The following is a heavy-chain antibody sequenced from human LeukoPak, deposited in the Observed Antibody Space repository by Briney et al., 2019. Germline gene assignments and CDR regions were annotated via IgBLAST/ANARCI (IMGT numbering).Heavy chain of an antibody. V-gene: IGHV1-69*06. J-gene: IGHJ4*02. CDR1: GGTFSSYA. Sequence: ASVKVSFKASGGTFSSYAISWVRQAPGQGLEWMGGIIPIFGTANYAQKFQGRVTITADKSTSTAYMELSSLRSEDTAVYYCARAGKLYYGSGSPRSYFDYWGQGTLVTVSS. CDR2: IIPIFGTA. CDR3: ARAGKLYYGSGSPRSYFDY. D-gene: IGHD3-10*01.